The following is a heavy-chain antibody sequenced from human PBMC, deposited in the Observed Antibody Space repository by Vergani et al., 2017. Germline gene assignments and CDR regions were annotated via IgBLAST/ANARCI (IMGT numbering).Heavy chain of an antibody. D-gene: IGHD3-22*01. CDR2: INAGNGNT. CDR1: GYTFTSYA. J-gene: IGHJ4*02. Sequence: QVQLVQSGAEVKKPGASVKVSCKASGYTFTSYAMHWVRQAPGQRLEWMGWINAGNGNTKYSQKFQGRVTITRDTSASTAYMELNSLRAEDTAVYYCARGYYYDSSGYYFDYWGQGTLVTVSS. V-gene: IGHV1-3*01. CDR3: ARGYYYDSSGYYFDY.